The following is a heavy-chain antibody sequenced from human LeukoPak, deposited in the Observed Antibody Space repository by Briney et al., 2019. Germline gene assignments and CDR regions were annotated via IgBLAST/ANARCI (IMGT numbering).Heavy chain of an antibody. CDR3: AKPLVATNIFDY. CDR2: VSYDGSNK. CDR1: GFTFSSYG. Sequence: GGSLRLSCAASGFTFSSYGMHWVRQAPGKGLEWVAVVSYDGSNKYYADSVKGRFTISRDNSKNTLYLQMNSLRAEDTAVYYCAKPLVATNIFDYWGQGTLVTVSS. D-gene: IGHD5-12*01. V-gene: IGHV3-30*18. J-gene: IGHJ4*02.